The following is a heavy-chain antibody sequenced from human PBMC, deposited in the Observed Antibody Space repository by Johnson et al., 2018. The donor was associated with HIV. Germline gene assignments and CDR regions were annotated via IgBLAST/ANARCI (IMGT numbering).Heavy chain of an antibody. V-gene: IGHV3-74*03. CDR2: IDTEGSGT. D-gene: IGHD4-23*01. Sequence: VQLVESGGRLVQPGGSLRLSCAASGFSFSTYWMHWVRRVPGKGLVWVSRIDTEGSGTTYADSVKGRFTISSDNAKNTVYLQMISLRAEDMAVYYCARSRWADDAFDGWGQGTMVIVSS. CDR3: ARSRWADDAFDG. J-gene: IGHJ3*01. CDR1: GFSFSTYW.